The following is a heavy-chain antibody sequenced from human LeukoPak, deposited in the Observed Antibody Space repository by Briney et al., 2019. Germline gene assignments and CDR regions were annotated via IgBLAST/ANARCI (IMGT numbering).Heavy chain of an antibody. J-gene: IGHJ4*02. Sequence: GESLKISFKGSAYRFTSYWIGWVRPLPGKGLEWMGIIYPRDSDTRYSTSFQGQVTISADKSISTAYLQWSSLQASDTAMYYCARGGEGTTSGDYWGQGTLVTVSS. D-gene: IGHD2/OR15-2a*01. CDR1: AYRFTSYW. CDR2: IYPRDSDT. V-gene: IGHV5-51*01. CDR3: ARGGEGTTSGDY.